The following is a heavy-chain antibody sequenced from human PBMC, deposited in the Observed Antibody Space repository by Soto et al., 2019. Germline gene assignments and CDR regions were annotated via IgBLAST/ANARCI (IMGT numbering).Heavy chain of an antibody. CDR3: ASGLAAGGTFDY. CDR2: IIPILGIA. CDR1: GGTFSSYT. J-gene: IGHJ4*02. D-gene: IGHD6-13*01. Sequence: QVQLVQSGAEVKKPGSSVKVSCKASGGTFSSYTISWVRQAPGQGLEWMGRIIPILGIANYAQKFQGRVTITANKHTSTAYMELSRRSAEDTAVYYCASGLAAGGTFDYWGQGTLVTVSS. V-gene: IGHV1-69*02.